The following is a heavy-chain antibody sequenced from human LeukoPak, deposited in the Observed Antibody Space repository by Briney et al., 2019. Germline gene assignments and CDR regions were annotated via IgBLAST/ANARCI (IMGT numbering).Heavy chain of an antibody. J-gene: IGHJ4*02. CDR1: NYAFTSYG. CDR2: ISAYNGNT. CDR3: AREPYYYGSGSYSGLDY. Sequence: ASVMVSCKASNYAFTSYGFSWVRQAPGQGLEWMGWISAYNGNTNYAQKLQGRVTLTTDTSTSTAYMELRSLRSDDTAVYYCAREPYYYGSGSYSGLDYWGQGTLVTVSS. D-gene: IGHD3-10*01. V-gene: IGHV1-18*01.